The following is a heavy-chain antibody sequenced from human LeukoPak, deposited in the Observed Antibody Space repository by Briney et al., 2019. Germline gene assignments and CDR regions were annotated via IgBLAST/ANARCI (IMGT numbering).Heavy chain of an antibody. CDR2: INHSGST. J-gene: IGHJ4*02. V-gene: IGHV4-34*01. D-gene: IGHD5-12*01. Sequence: SETLSLTCAVYGGSFSGYYWSWIRQPPGKGLEWIGEINHSGSTNYNPSLKSRVTISVDTSKNQFSLKLSSVTAADTAVYYCARRRDIVATIPPFDYWGQGTLVTVSS. CDR3: ARRRDIVATIPPFDY. CDR1: GGSFSGYY.